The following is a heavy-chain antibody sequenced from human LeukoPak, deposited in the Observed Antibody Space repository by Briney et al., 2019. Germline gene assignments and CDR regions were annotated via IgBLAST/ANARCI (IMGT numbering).Heavy chain of an antibody. J-gene: IGHJ6*03. CDR2: IYYSGST. CDR3: ASWTPYYCYMDV. Sequence: KSSETLSLTCTVSGGSISSYYWSWIRQPPGKGLEWIGYIYYSGSTNYNPSLKSRVTISVDTSKNQFSLKLSSVTAADTAVYYCASWTPYYCYMDVWGKGTTVTVSS. V-gene: IGHV4-59*01. D-gene: IGHD3/OR15-3a*01. CDR1: GGSISSYY.